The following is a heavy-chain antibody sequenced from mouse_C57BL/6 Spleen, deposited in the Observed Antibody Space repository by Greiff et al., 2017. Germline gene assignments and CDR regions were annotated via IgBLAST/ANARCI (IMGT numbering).Heavy chain of an antibody. J-gene: IGHJ4*01. CDR3: ARTANWDYAMDY. V-gene: IGHV2-2*01. CDR1: GFSLTSYG. Sequence: VKLVESGPGLVQPSQSLSITCTVSGFSLTSYGVHWVRQSPGKGLEWLGVIWSGGSTDYNAAFISRLSISKDNSKSQVFFKMSSLQADDTAIYYCARTANWDYAMDYWGQGTSVTVSS. CDR2: IWSGGST. D-gene: IGHD4-1*01.